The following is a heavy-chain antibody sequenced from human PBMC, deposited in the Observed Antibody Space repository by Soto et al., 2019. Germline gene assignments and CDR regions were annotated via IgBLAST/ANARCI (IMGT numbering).Heavy chain of an antibody. CDR2: IYPGDSDT. D-gene: IGHD6-13*01. J-gene: IGHJ4*02. V-gene: IGHV5-51*01. CDR3: ARLSPAGGTYFDY. CDR1: GSSFTSYW. Sequence: GESLKISCKGFGSSFTSYWIGWVRQMPGKGLEWMGIIYPGDSDTRYSPYFQGHVTMSADKSISTAYLQWSSLKASDTAMYYCARLSPAGGTYFDYGGQGTLVTGSS.